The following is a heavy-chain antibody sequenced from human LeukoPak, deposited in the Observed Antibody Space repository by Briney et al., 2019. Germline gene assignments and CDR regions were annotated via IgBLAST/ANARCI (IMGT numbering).Heavy chain of an antibody. CDR1: GLSFSSFA. CDR3: AKASWVSSTDAVR. V-gene: IGHV3-23*01. CDR2: IRDNGET. Sequence: PGGTLCLSCAASGLSFSSFAMSWVRQGPPRGLEWGSSIRDNGETFYADSVQGRFTLSSDSSRNTVYFLLNNLRVEDTAIYYCAKASWVSSTDAVRWGQGTLVTVSS. J-gene: IGHJ4*02. D-gene: IGHD3-16*01.